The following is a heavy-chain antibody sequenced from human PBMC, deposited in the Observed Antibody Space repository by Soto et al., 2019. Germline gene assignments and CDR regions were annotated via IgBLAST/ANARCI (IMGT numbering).Heavy chain of an antibody. J-gene: IGHJ4*02. V-gene: IGHV3-23*01. CDR1: RFTFSTYA. D-gene: IGHD1-1*01. Sequence: EVQLLESGGKLVQPGGSLTLSCAASRFTFSTYAMAWVRQAPGKGLEWVSGVSASGLNTDYADPVKGRFYISRDNCNNTVSLRMCSLRAEGTALYWCAKGRARRPAGSCFDYWGEGTPVTVSS. CDR2: VSASGLNT. CDR3: AKGRARRPAGSCFDY.